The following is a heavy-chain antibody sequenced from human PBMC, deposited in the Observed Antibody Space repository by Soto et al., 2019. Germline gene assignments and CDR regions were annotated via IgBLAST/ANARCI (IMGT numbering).Heavy chain of an antibody. V-gene: IGHV1-69*13. D-gene: IGHD2-2*01. Sequence: SVKVSCKASGGTFSSYAISWVRQAPGQGLEWMGGIIPIFGTANYAQKFQGRVTITADESTSTAYMELSSLRSEDTAVYYCARDRDRPAANYYYNGMDGWGQGTTVTVSS. CDR2: IIPIFGTA. CDR1: GGTFSSYA. CDR3: ARDRDRPAANYYYNGMDG. J-gene: IGHJ6*02.